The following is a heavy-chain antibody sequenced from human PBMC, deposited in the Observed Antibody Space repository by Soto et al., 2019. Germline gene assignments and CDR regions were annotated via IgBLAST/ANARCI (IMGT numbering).Heavy chain of an antibody. D-gene: IGHD6-13*01. Sequence: SETLSLTCTVPGGSISSSSYYWGWIRQPPGKGLEWIGSIYYSGSTYYNPSLKSRVTISVDTSKNQFSLKLSSVTAADTAVYYCARQPNKYSSSWYLGMDFDYWGQGTLVTVSS. CDR1: GGSISSSSYY. V-gene: IGHV4-39*01. CDR3: ARQPNKYSSSWYLGMDFDY. J-gene: IGHJ4*02. CDR2: IYYSGST.